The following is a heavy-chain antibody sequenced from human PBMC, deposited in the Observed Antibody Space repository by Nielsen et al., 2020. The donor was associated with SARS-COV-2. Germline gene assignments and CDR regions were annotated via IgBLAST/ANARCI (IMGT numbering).Heavy chain of an antibody. J-gene: IGHJ4*02. D-gene: IGHD5-18*01. CDR3: ARSVGGYSYGLPNSFDY. CDR1: GFTFSDYY. V-gene: IGHV3-11*06. CDR2: ISSSSSYT. Sequence: GESLKISCAASGFTFSDYYISWIRQAPGKGLEWVSYISSSSSYTNYADSVKGRFTISRDNAKNSLYLQMNSLRAEDTAVYYCARSVGGYSYGLPNSFDYWGQGTLVTVSS.